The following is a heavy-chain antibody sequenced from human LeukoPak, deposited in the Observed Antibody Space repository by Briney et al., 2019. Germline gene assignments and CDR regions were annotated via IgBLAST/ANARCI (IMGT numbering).Heavy chain of an antibody. J-gene: IGHJ4*02. CDR1: GFTFSSYA. Sequence: GGSLRLSCAASGFTFSSYAMSWVRQAPGKGLEWVSAISGSGGSTYYADSVKGRFTISRDNAKNSLYLQMNSLRAEDMALYYCAKGSSAWNEVFHFDYWGQGTLVTVSS. D-gene: IGHD6-19*01. V-gene: IGHV3-23*01. CDR2: ISGSGGST. CDR3: AKGSSAWNEVFHFDY.